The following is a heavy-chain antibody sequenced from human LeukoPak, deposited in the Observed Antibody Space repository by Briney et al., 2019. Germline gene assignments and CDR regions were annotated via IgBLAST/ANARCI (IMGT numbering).Heavy chain of an antibody. CDR2: ISSSSSYI. V-gene: IGHV3-21*01. Sequence: GGSLRLSCAASGFTFSSYSMNWVRQAPGKGLEWVSSISSSSSYIYYADSVKGRFTISRDNAKNSLYLQMNSLRAEDTAVYYCAGDGYYDILKYYYYYYYMDVWGKGTTVTISS. CDR3: AGDGYYDILKYYYYYYYMDV. D-gene: IGHD3-9*01. J-gene: IGHJ6*03. CDR1: GFTFSSYS.